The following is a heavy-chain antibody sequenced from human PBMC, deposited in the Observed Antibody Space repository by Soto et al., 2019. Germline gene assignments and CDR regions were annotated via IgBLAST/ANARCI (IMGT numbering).Heavy chain of an antibody. CDR3: ARDPQRITIFGVVRGGGEYFDY. J-gene: IGHJ4*02. V-gene: IGHV1-46*01. CDR2: INPSGGST. D-gene: IGHD3-3*01. Sequence: QVQLVQSGAEVKKPGASVKVSCKASGYTFTSYYMHWVRQAPGQGLEWMGIINPSGGSTSYAQKFQGRLTMTRDTSTSTVYMELSRLRSEDTAVYYCARDPQRITIFGVVRGGGEYFDYWGQGTLVTVYS. CDR1: GYTFTSYY.